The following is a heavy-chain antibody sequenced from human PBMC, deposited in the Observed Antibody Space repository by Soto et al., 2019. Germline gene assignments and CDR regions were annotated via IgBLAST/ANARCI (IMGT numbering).Heavy chain of an antibody. V-gene: IGHV4-39*01. D-gene: IGHD5-18*01. J-gene: IGHJ4*02. CDR2: IYYSGST. CDR3: ARHGGHSYGWVSX. Sequence: KASETLSLTCTVSGDSISSSTYHWGWIRQPPGKGLEWIGSIYYSGSTYYNPSLKSRVTISVDMSKNQFSLNLSSVTAADTAVYYCARHGGHSYGWVSXWGQGTLVTVSX. CDR1: GDSISSSTYH.